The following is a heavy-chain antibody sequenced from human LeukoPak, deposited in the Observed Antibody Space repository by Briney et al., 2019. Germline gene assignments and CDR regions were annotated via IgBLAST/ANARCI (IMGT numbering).Heavy chain of an antibody. CDR2: TYYRSKWSY. CDR1: GDSVSANSVT. Sequence: SQTLSLTCVLSGDSVSANSVTWHWLRQSPSRGLKWLGRTYYRSKWSYDFAPSVRSRITINADTSKNQFSLHLNSVTPEDTAVYYCARAGSGHYTYWGQGTLVTVSS. V-gene: IGHV6-1*01. J-gene: IGHJ4*02. D-gene: IGHD3-10*01. CDR3: ARAGSGHYTY.